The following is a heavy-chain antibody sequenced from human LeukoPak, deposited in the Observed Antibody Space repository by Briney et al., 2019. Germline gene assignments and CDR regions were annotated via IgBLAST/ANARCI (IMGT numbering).Heavy chain of an antibody. V-gene: IGHV3-33*01. Sequence: GRSLRLSCAASGFTFSSYGMHRVRQAPGKGLEWVAVIWDDGSNKYYADSVKVRFTISRDNSKNTLYLQMNSLRAEDTAVYYCARVGVPAAMPYYYGMDVWGQGTTVTVSS. CDR1: GFTFSSYG. CDR3: ARVGVPAAMPYYYGMDV. D-gene: IGHD2-2*01. J-gene: IGHJ6*02. CDR2: IWDDGSNK.